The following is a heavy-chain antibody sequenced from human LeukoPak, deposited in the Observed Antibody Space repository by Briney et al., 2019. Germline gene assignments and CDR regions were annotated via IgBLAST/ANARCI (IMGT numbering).Heavy chain of an antibody. CDR1: GGSISSGSYY. CDR3: ARGGDTSSGYAFDI. V-gene: IGHV4-61*02. CDR2: IYTSGST. D-gene: IGHD3-10*01. J-gene: IGHJ3*02. Sequence: SETLSLTCTVSGGSISSGSYYWSWIGQPAGKGLEWIGRIYTSGSTNYNPSLKSRVTISVDTSKNQFSLKLTSVTAADTAVYYCARGGDTSSGYAFDIWGQGTMVTVSS.